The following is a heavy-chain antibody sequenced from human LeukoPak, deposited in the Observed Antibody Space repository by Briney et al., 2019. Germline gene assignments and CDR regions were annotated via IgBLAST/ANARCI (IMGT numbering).Heavy chain of an antibody. Sequence: GGCLRLACAASGFTFSSYAISSVRQAPGKGHEWDSAISASGGSTTYADCVKDRFTIPRDNSKRTLYQQTDSLRTEDTAVYYCARQGATMFRPLDYWGQGTLVTVSS. CDR3: ARQGATMFRPLDY. CDR2: ISASGGST. D-gene: IGHD3-10*01. J-gene: IGHJ4*02. CDR1: GFTFSSYA. V-gene: IGHV3-23*01.